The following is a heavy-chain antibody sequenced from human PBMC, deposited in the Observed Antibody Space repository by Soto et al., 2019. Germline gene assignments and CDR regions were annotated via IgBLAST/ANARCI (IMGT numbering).Heavy chain of an antibody. CDR1: GFTVNNNH. D-gene: IGHD1-1*01. CDR2: IYSGGTT. Sequence: EVQPVESGGGLIQPGGSLRLSCAASGFTVNNNHMSWVRQAPGKGLEWVSIIYSGGTTYYADSVKGRFTISRDNSKNTLYLQMNSLRVEDTAVYYCLTAPVVWTYWGQGTLVTVSS. CDR3: LTAPVVWTY. J-gene: IGHJ4*02. V-gene: IGHV3-53*01.